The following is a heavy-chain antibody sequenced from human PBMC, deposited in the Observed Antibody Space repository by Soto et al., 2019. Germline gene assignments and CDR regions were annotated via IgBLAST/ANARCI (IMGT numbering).Heavy chain of an antibody. D-gene: IGHD3-22*01. Sequence: GESLKISCKGSGYSFAGYWITWVRQKPGKGLEWMGRIDPSDSQTYYSPSFRGHVTISVTKSITTVFLQWSILRASDTAMYYCARQIYDSDTGPNFQYYFDSWGQGTPVTVSS. CDR2: IDPSDSQT. CDR1: GYSFAGYW. J-gene: IGHJ4*02. CDR3: ARQIYDSDTGPNFQYYFDS. V-gene: IGHV5-10-1*01.